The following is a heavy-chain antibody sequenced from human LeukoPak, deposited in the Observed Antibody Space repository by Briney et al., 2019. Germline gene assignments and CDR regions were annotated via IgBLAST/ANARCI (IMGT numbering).Heavy chain of an antibody. CDR3: ARTYGSGSPSDY. CDR1: GGTFSSYA. D-gene: IGHD3-10*01. J-gene: IGHJ4*02. Sequence: ASVKVSCKASGGTFSSYAISWVRQAPGQGLEWMGIINPSGGSTSYAQKFQGRVTMTRDTSTSTVYMELSSLRSEDTAVYYCARTYGSGSPSDYWGQGTLVTVSS. V-gene: IGHV1-46*01. CDR2: INPSGGST.